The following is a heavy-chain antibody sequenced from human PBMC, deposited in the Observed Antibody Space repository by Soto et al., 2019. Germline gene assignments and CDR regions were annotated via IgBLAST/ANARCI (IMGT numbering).Heavy chain of an antibody. J-gene: IGHJ6*02. CDR3: GRYYDFWSYGMDV. CDR1: GDPINSGGFY. V-gene: IGHV4-31*03. D-gene: IGHD3-3*01. Sequence: QLQESGPRRVRPSETLSLTCNVSGDPINSGGFYWSWLRHPPGHGLEWIANIHYSGATYYNLSLKSRVTISMDTSENQFSLRLTSATAADTAVYYCGRYYDFWSYGMDVWGQGITVTVSS. CDR2: IHYSGAT.